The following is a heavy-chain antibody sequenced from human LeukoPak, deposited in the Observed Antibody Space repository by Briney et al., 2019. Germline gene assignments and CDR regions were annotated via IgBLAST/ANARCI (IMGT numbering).Heavy chain of an antibody. V-gene: IGHV1-69*04. D-gene: IGHD2-15*01. CDR3: ALTYCSGGSCYGDHDYYYGMDV. J-gene: IGHJ6*02. Sequence: ASVRVSCKASGGSFTGYAISWVRQAPGQGLEWMGRIILIPTIINYAQKFQGRVRIIADKSTSTAHMELSSLRSEDTAVYYFALTYCSGGSCYGDHDYYYGMDVWGQGTTVTVSS. CDR1: GGSFTGYA. CDR2: IILIPTII.